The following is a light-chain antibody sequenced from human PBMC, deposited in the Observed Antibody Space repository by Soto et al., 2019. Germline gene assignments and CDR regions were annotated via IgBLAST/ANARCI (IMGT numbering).Light chain of an antibody. V-gene: IGLV2-14*01. CDR2: EVS. CDR3: SSYTSSSTRGV. J-gene: IGLJ3*02. Sequence: QSALTQPASVSGSPGQSITISCTGTSSDVGGYNYVSWYQQHPGKAPKLMIYEVSNRPSGVSNRFSGSKSGNTASLTISGLQAEDEADYYCSSYTSSSTRGVFGGGTKRTVL. CDR1: SSDVGGYNY.